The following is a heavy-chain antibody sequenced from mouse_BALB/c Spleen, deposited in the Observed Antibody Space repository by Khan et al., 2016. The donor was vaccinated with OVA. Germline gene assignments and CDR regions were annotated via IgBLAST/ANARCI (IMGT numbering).Heavy chain of an antibody. Sequence: QIQLVQSGPELKKPGETVKISCKASGYTFPNFGMNWVKQAPGKGLKWMGWINTYTGEPTYADDFKGRFAFSLETSASTAYLQISNLKNEDTATYFCARPPYFSYVMVYWGQGTSVTVSS. CDR1: GYTFPNFG. CDR2: INTYTGEP. V-gene: IGHV9-3-1*01. CDR3: ARPPYFSYVMVY. D-gene: IGHD2-10*01. J-gene: IGHJ4*01.